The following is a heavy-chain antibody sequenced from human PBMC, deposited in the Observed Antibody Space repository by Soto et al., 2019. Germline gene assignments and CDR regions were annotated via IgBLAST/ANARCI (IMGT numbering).Heavy chain of an antibody. D-gene: IGHD3-3*01. J-gene: IGHJ6*02. Sequence: SETLSLTCTVSGGSISGSSYYWGWIRQPPGKGLERIGSIYYSGSTYYNPSLKSRVTISVDTPKNQFSLKLSSVTAADTAVYYCARHVPGGYDFWSGYYTGYGMDVWGQGTTVTVSS. CDR2: IYYSGST. CDR3: ARHVPGGYDFWSGYYTGYGMDV. V-gene: IGHV4-39*01. CDR1: GGSISGSSYY.